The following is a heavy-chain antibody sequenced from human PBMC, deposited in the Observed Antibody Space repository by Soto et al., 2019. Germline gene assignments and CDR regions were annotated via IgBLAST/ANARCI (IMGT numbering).Heavy chain of an antibody. J-gene: IGHJ5*02. V-gene: IGHV1-58*01. CDR2: IVVGSGNT. CDR1: GFTFTSSA. CDR3: ARSEEVEIAMFDP. D-gene: IGHD1-1*01. Sequence: QMQLVQSGPEVKKPGTSVKVSCKASGFTFTSSAVQWVRQARGQRLEWIGWIVVGSGNTNYAQKFQGRVTITADKSTSTAYMELSSLRSEDTAVYYCARSEEVEIAMFDPWGQGTLVTVSS.